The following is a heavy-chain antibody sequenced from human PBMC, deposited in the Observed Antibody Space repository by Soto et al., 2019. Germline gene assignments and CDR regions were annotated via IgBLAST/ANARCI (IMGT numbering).Heavy chain of an antibody. CDR3: ARDGGFGELKY. D-gene: IGHD3-10*01. J-gene: IGHJ4*02. V-gene: IGHV1-69*13. Sequence: SVKVSCKASGGTFSGYPINWVRRAPGEGLEWMGRIIPVFGTTNDAQRFEGRVTFTADESTNTAYMELRGLLSEDTAVYYCARDGGFGELKYWGPGTLVTVSS. CDR1: GGTFSGYP. CDR2: IIPVFGTT.